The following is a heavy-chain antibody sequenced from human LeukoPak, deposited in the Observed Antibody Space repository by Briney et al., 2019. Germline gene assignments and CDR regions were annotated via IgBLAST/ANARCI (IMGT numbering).Heavy chain of an antibody. CDR2: IYTSGST. J-gene: IGHJ5*02. D-gene: IGHD2-15*01. CDR1: GDSISDFY. Sequence: PSETLSLTCTVSGDSISDFYWNWIRQPPGKGLEWIGRIYTSGSTNYNPSLKSRVTISVDTSKNQFSLKLSSVTAADTAVYYCASTFAYCSGGSCYDPNWFDPWGQGTLVTVSS. CDR3: ASTFAYCSGGSCYDPNWFDP. V-gene: IGHV4-4*08.